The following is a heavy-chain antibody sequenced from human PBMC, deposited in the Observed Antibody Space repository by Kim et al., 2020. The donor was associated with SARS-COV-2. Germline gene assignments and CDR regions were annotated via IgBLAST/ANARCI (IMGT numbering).Heavy chain of an antibody. D-gene: IGHD4-4*01. CDR3: ARDLFRISSTTGLQHGMNV. Sequence: GGSLRLSCAASGFTFSSYSMNWVRQAPGKGLEWVSYISSSSSTIYYADSVKGRFTISRDNAKNSLYLQMNSLRDEDTAVYYCARDLFRISSTTGLQHGMNVWGQETTVTVSS. CDR1: GFTFSSYS. CDR2: ISSSSSTI. J-gene: IGHJ6*02. V-gene: IGHV3-48*02.